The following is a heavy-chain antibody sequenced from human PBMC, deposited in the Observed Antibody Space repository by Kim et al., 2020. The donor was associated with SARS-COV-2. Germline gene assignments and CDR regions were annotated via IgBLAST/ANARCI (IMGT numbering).Heavy chain of an antibody. CDR2: INWNGNKV. CDR3: AKDLTAGYSDWECFDS. D-gene: IGHD5-18*01. Sequence: GGSLRLSCVASGFTFADYAMHWVRQVPGKGLEWVSSINWNGNKVAYGDSVKGRFTISRDNARNTLYLQMNSLKVEDTALYFCAKDLTAGYSDWECFDSLGHGNLVTVAS. CDR1: GFTFADYA. J-gene: IGHJ4*01. V-gene: IGHV3-9*01.